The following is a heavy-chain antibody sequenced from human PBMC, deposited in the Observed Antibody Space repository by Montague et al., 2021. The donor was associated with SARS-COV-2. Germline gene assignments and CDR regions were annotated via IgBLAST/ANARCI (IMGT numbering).Heavy chain of an antibody. V-gene: IGHV4-61*03. CDR3: ARERLDCSGTSCYTNGLDV. Sequence: SETLSLTCTVSGGSVRSGLYYWTWLRQPPGKGLEWIGYVYYSGTANHNPSLQSRLTLTVDTSKNHFSLKLSSVTAADTAIYYCARERLDCSGTSCYTNGLDVWGQGTMVTVSS. J-gene: IGHJ6*02. CDR2: VYYSGTA. CDR1: GGSVRSGLYY. D-gene: IGHD2-15*01.